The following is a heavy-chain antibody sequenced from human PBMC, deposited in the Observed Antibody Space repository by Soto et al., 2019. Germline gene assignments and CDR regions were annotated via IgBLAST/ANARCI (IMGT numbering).Heavy chain of an antibody. D-gene: IGHD3-3*01. CDR3: ARGDYDFWRGYYGMDV. Sequence: AGGSLILSCAASGFTFSSYSMNWVRQAPGKGLEWVSSISSSSSYIYYADSVKGRFTISRDNAKNSLYLQMNSLRAEDTAVYYCARGDYDFWRGYYGMDVWGQGTTVTVSS. CDR1: GFTFSSYS. CDR2: ISSSSSYI. J-gene: IGHJ6*02. V-gene: IGHV3-21*01.